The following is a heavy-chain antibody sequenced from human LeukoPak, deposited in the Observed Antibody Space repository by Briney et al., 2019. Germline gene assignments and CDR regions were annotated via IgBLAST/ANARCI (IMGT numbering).Heavy chain of an antibody. CDR2: ITGGGGT. J-gene: IGHJ4*02. CDR1: GFTVSSLF. CDR3: ARGRSTTTIFDY. Sequence: GGSLGLSCAASGFTVSSLFMSWVRQAPGKGLQFVSLITGGGGTQYADSVEGRFTISRDNSKNTSFLQMNSLRVEDTAVYYCARGRSTTTIFDYWGQGTLVTVSS. V-gene: IGHV3-53*01. D-gene: IGHD5-24*01.